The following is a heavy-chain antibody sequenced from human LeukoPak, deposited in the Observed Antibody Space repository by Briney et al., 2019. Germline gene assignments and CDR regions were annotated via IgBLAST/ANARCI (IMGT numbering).Heavy chain of an antibody. CDR3: ASGALWFGELPY. CDR1: GFTFSSYA. Sequence: GGSLRLSCVASGFTFSSYAMHWVRQAPGKGLEWVAVISYDGSNKYYADSVKGRFTISRDNSKNTLYLQMNSLRAEDTAVYYCASGALWFGELPYWGQGTLVTVSS. J-gene: IGHJ4*02. CDR2: ISYDGSNK. V-gene: IGHV3-30-3*02. D-gene: IGHD3-10*01.